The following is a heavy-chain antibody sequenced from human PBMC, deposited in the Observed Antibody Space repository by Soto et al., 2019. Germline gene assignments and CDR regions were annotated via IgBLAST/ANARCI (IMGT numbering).Heavy chain of an antibody. CDR1: GYTFITSYY. Sequence: ASVKVSCKASGYTFITSYYTHWVRQAPGQGLEWMGIINPTGTMTKYSERCQGRLTMTRDTSTSTDYMELSTLTSEDTAVYFCARDTGYDHDAFDIWGQGTMVTVSS. V-gene: IGHV1-46*01. CDR2: INPTGTMT. CDR3: ARDTGYDHDAFDI. J-gene: IGHJ3*02. D-gene: IGHD5-12*01.